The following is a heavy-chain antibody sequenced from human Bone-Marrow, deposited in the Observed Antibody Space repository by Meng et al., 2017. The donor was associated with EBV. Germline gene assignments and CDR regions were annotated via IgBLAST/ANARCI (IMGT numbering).Heavy chain of an antibody. V-gene: IGHV1-69*01. CDR1: GGTFSNFA. Sequence: QVELAQAGAEVKKPGSSVKSPCKASGGTFSNFAIMWVRQAPGQGLEWVGGFIPILGSAKYAQKFQGRVTISADESTRKAYMELSSLRSEDTGIYYCARDKECSGGSCYAFESWGQGTLVTVSS. CDR2: FIPILGSA. CDR3: ARDKECSGGSCYAFES. D-gene: IGHD2-15*01. J-gene: IGHJ4*02.